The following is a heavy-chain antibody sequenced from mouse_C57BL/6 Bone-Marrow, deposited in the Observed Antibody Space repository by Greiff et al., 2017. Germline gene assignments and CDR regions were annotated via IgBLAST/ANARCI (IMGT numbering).Heavy chain of an antibody. CDR3: VCFYGSRRYFDV. V-gene: IGHV1-34*01. CDR1: GYTFTDYY. Sequence: EVQLQQSGPELVKPGASVKMSCKASGYTFTDYYMHWVKQSHGKSLEWIGYIYPNNGGNGSNQKFKGKATLTVDKSSSTAYMELRSLTSEDSAVYYCVCFYGSRRYFDVWGTGTTVTVSS. D-gene: IGHD1-1*01. CDR2: IYPNNGGN. J-gene: IGHJ1*03.